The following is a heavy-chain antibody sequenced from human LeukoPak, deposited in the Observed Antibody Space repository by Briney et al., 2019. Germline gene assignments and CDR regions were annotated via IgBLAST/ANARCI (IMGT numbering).Heavy chain of an antibody. J-gene: IGHJ4*02. CDR2: ITHSGSI. CDR1: GGSFSGYY. D-gene: IGHD6-13*01. V-gene: IGHV4-34*01. CDR3: ARSLAADY. Sequence: PSETLSLTCAVYGGSFSGYYWSWIRQPPGKGLEWIGEITHSGSINYNPSLKSRVTISVDTSKSQFSLKLSSVTAADTAVYYCARSLAADYWGQGTLVTVSS.